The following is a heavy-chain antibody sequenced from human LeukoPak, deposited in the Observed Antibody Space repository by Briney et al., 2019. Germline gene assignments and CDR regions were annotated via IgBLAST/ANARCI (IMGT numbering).Heavy chain of an antibody. CDR3: ARGSKSYYRYYYYYYGMDV. J-gene: IGHJ6*02. CDR2: INHSGST. V-gene: IGHV4-34*01. CDR1: GGSFSGYY. D-gene: IGHD1-26*01. Sequence: SETLSLTCAVYGGSFSGYYWSWIRQPPGKGLEWIWEINHSGSTNYNPSLKSRVTISVDTSKNQFSLKLSSVTAADTAVYYCARGSKSYYRYYYYYYGMDVWGQGTTVTVSS.